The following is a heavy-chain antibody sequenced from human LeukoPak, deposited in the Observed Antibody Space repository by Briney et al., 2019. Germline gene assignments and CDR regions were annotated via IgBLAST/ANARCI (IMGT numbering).Heavy chain of an antibody. J-gene: IGHJ6*03. D-gene: IGHD4-17*01. V-gene: IGHV1-69*05. CDR2: IIPLFGTT. Sequence: GASVKVSCKASGGTFSNYTISWVRQAPRQGLEWVGRIIPLFGTTNYAQKFLGRVTITTDQSTSTVYMELTSLRSEDTAVYFCTREGREPTVTTGLSRPEFYYYMDVWGEGTTVTVSS. CDR1: GGTFSNYT. CDR3: TREGREPTVTTGLSRPEFYYYMDV.